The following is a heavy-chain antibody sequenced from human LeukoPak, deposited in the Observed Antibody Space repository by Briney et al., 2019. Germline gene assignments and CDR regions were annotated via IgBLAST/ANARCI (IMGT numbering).Heavy chain of an antibody. CDR1: GYTFTGYY. D-gene: IGHD3-10*01. CDR3: ARVDRGVIDY. V-gene: IGHV1-2*04. CDR2: INPNTGGT. J-gene: IGHJ4*02. Sequence: ASVKVSCKASGYTFTGYYMRWVRQAPGQGLEWMEWINPNTGGTNYAQKFQGWVTMTRDTSISTAYMELNRLKSDDTAMYYCARVDRGVIDYWGQGTLVAVSS.